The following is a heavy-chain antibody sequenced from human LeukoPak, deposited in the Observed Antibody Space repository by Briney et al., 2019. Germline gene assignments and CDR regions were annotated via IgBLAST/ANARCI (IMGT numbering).Heavy chain of an antibody. CDR3: AREGLTVTLLVQRGYFHY. CDR2: INPSGGST. D-gene: IGHD4-17*01. V-gene: IGHV1-46*01. Sequence: ASVKVSCKASGYTFTSYYMHWVRQAPGQGLEWMGIINPSGGSTSYAQKFQGRVTMTRDTSTSTVYMELSSLRSEDTAVYYCAREGLTVTLLVQRGYFHYWGQGTLVTVSS. J-gene: IGHJ4*02. CDR1: GYTFTSYY.